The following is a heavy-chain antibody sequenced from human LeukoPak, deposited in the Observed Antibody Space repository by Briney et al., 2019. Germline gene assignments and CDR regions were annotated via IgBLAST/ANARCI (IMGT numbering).Heavy chain of an antibody. D-gene: IGHD3-22*01. Sequence: PGRSLRLSCAASGFTFSSYAMHWVRQAPGKGLEWVAVISYDGSNKYYADSVKGRFTISRDNPKNTLYLQMNNLRAGDTAVYFCAKRGVVIRVILVGFHKEAYYFDSWGQGALVTVSS. J-gene: IGHJ4*02. CDR2: ISYDGSNK. CDR1: GFTFSSYA. V-gene: IGHV3-30*07. CDR3: AKRGVVIRVILVGFHKEAYYFDS.